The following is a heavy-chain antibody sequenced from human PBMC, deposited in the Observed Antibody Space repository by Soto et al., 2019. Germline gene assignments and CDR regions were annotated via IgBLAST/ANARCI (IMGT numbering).Heavy chain of an antibody. J-gene: IGHJ6*01. CDR2: IMPVFSTP. CDR1: GGTFRTSA. D-gene: IGHD3-3*02. CDR3: ARDKDRQQLGGNYYYIMDV. V-gene: IGHV1-69*12. Sequence: QVQLVQSGAEVKKPGSSVKVSCKTSGGTFRTSAISWVRQGPGQGLEWMGGIMPVFSTPDYAQKFQGRVTITAHESTGTAYMELSSLRSEDTAVYYCARDKDRQQLGGNYYYIMDVWGQGTTVTVSS.